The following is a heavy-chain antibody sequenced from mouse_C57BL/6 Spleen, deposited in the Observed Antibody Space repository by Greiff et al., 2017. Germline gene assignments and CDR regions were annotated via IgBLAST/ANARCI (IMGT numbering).Heavy chain of an antibody. CDR1: GFTFSDFY. CDR2: SRNKANDYTT. CDR3: ARDAPYSPMDD. J-gene: IGHJ4*01. Sequence: EVKLVESGGGLVQSGRSLRLSCATSGFTFSDFYMEWVRQAPGKGLEWIAASRNKANDYTTEYSASVKGRFIVSRDTAQSILYLQMNALRAEDTAIYYCARDAPYSPMDDWGQGTSVTVSS. V-gene: IGHV7-1*01.